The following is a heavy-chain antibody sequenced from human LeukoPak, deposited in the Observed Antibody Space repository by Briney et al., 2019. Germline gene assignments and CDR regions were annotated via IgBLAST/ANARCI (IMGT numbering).Heavy chain of an antibody. J-gene: IGHJ5*02. CDR3: ARGLRGRLGELSLEFDP. D-gene: IGHD3-16*02. V-gene: IGHV4-39*01. CDR1: GASITNNNYY. Sequence: PSETLSLTCAVSGASITNNNYYWGWIRQPPGKGLEWIGSIYYSGSTYYNPSLKSRVTISVDTSKNQFSLKLSSVTAADTAVYYCARGLRGRLGELSLEFDPWGQGTLVTVSS. CDR2: IYYSGST.